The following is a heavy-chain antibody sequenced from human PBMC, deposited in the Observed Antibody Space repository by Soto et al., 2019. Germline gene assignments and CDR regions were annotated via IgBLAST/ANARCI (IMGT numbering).Heavy chain of an antibody. V-gene: IGHV4-39*01. Sequence: SETLSLTCTVSGGSIRSSSYYWGWIRQPPGKGLEWIGSIFYSGSTYYNPSLKSRVTISVDTSKNQFSLKLSSVTAEDTAVYYCASTRRDGYNNYYYYYGMDVWGQGTTVTVSS. J-gene: IGHJ6*02. CDR1: GGSIRSSSYY. CDR2: IFYSGST. CDR3: ASTRRDGYNNYYYYYGMDV. D-gene: IGHD5-12*01.